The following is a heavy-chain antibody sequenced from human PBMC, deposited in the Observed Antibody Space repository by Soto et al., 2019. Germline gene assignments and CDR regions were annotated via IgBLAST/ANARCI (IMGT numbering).Heavy chain of an antibody. CDR2: ISGSGGST. V-gene: IGHV3-23*01. CDR1: RVSLSNSA. CDR3: EKALGNPYYYYFMDV. Sequence: AGSLRLACAGCRVSLSNSAVALARQEQRKALEWGSAISGSGGSTYYADCVKGRVTISRDNSKNTLALQMNSLRAEDTATFFCEKALGNPYYYYFMDVWGTGTTVTVSS. J-gene: IGHJ6*03.